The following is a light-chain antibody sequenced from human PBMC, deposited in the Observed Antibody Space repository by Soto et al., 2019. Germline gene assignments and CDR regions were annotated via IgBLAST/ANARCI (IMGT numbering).Light chain of an antibody. CDR1: QDISNY. CDR3: QQYDNLGLT. V-gene: IGKV1-33*01. J-gene: IGKJ4*01. CDR2: DAS. Sequence: DIQMTQSPSSLSASVGDRVTITCQASQDISNYLNWYQQKPGKAPKLLIYDASNLETGVPSRFSGSVSGTDFTFTISSLQPEDIATYYCQQYDNLGLTFGGGTKVEIK.